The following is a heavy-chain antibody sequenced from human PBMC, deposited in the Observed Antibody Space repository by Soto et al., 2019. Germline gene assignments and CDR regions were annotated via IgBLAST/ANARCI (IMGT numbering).Heavy chain of an antibody. D-gene: IGHD6-13*01. CDR3: ARDLGSSSWYDAFDI. CDR2: IYYSGST. V-gene: IGHV4-59*01. CDR1: GGSISSYY. J-gene: IGHJ3*02. Sequence: QVQLQESSPGLVKPSETLSLTCTVSGGSISSYYWSWIRQPPGKGLEWIGYIYYSGSTNYNPSLKSRVTISVDTSKNQFSLKLSSVTAADTAVYYCARDLGSSSWYDAFDIWGQGTMVTVSS.